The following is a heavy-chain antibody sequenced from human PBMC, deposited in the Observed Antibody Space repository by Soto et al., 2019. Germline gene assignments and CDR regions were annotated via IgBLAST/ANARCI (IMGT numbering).Heavy chain of an antibody. Sequence: QVQLQESGPGLVKPSQTLSLTCTVSGGSISSGGYYWSWIRQHPGKGLEWIGYIYYSGSTYYNPSLKSRVTISVYPSKNQFSLKLRSVTAADTAVYYCARVKVYGSGSYGFDYWGQGTLVTVSS. CDR1: GGSISSGGYY. D-gene: IGHD3-10*01. CDR2: IYYSGST. V-gene: IGHV4-31*03. CDR3: ARVKVYGSGSYGFDY. J-gene: IGHJ4*02.